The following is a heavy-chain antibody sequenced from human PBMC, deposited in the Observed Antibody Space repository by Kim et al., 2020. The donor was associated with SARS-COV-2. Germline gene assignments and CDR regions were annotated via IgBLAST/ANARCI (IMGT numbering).Heavy chain of an antibody. Sequence: KSRVTISVDTSKNQFSLKLSAVTAADTAVYYCAREGYCTNGVCLYYYYMDVWGKGTTVTVSS. V-gene: IGHV4-39*02. J-gene: IGHJ6*03. CDR3: AREGYCTNGVCLYYYYMDV. D-gene: IGHD2-8*01.